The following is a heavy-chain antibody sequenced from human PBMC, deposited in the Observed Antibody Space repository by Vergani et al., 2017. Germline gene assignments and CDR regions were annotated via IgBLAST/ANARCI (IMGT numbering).Heavy chain of an antibody. CDR3: AKAPSGGVVRGPDY. CDR1: GGSFSGYY. J-gene: IGHJ4*02. CDR2: ISSSGSST. Sequence: VQLQQWGAGLLKPSETLSLTCAVYGGSFSGYYWSWIRQPPGKGLEWVSVISSSGSSTYYADSVKGRFTISRDNSKNTLYLQMNSLRVEDTAIYYCAKAPSGGVVRGPDYWGQGTLVTVSS. D-gene: IGHD3-10*01. V-gene: IGHV3-23*01.